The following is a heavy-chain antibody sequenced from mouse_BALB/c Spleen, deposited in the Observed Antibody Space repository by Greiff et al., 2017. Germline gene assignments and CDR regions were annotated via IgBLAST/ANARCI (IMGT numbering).Heavy chain of an antibody. V-gene: IGHV4-1*02. CDR3: ARRGVSTTAHFDY. Sequence: EVQLVESGGGLVQPGGSLKLSCAASGFDFSRYWMSWVRQAPGKGLEWIGEINPDSSTINYTPSLKDKFIISRDNAKNTLYLQMSKVRSEDTALYYCARRGVSTTAHFDYWGQGTTLTVSS. CDR1: GFDFSRYW. D-gene: IGHD1-2*01. J-gene: IGHJ2*01. CDR2: INPDSSTI.